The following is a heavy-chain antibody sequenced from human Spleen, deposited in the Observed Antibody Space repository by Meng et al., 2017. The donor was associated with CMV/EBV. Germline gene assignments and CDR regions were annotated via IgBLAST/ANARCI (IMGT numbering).Heavy chain of an antibody. Sequence: GESLKISCTVSGFTFSNYYMSWIHQAPGKGLEWLSLITESGSTIYYSDSVKDRFTISRDNAKNSLSLQMNSLRAEDTAMYYCARETNYHFYGMDVWGQGTTVTVSS. J-gene: IGHJ6*02. CDR3: ARETNYHFYGMDV. D-gene: IGHD1-7*01. V-gene: IGHV3-11*01. CDR2: ITESGSTI. CDR1: GFTFSNYY.